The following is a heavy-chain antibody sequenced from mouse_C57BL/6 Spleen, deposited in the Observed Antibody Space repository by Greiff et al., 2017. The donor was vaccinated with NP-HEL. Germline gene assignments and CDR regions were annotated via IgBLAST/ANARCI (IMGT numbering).Heavy chain of an antibody. Sequence: EVMLVESGGGLVKPGGSLKLSCAASGFTFSSYTMSWVRQTPEKRLEWVATISGGGGNTYYPDSVKGRFTISRDNAKNTLYLQRSSLRSEDTALYYCARQDYSNLAWFAYWGQGTLVTVSA. CDR2: ISGGGGNT. CDR3: ARQDYSNLAWFAY. V-gene: IGHV5-9*01. D-gene: IGHD2-5*01. CDR1: GFTFSSYT. J-gene: IGHJ3*01.